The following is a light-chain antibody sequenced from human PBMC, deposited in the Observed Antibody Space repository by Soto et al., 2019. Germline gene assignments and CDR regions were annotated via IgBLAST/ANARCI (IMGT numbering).Light chain of an antibody. CDR1: SSNIGAGYD. Sequence: QSVLTQPPSVSGAPGQRVTISCTGSSSNIGAGYDVHWYQQLPGTTPKLLIYDNTNRPSGVPDRLSGSKSGTSASLAITGLQTEDEADYYCQSYDGSLSGSYVFGTGTKLTVL. CDR2: DNT. CDR3: QSYDGSLSGSYV. J-gene: IGLJ1*01. V-gene: IGLV1-40*01.